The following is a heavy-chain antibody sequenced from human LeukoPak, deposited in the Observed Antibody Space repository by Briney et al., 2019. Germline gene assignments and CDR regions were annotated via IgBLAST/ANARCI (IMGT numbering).Heavy chain of an antibody. D-gene: IGHD6-13*01. J-gene: IGHJ4*02. CDR3: ASRPSGSTWYGVFDY. CDR1: GASMSNHY. V-gene: IGHV4-59*11. CDR2: IYDSETT. Sequence: SETLSLTCTVSGASMSNHYWSWIRQPPGKGLEWIGYIYDSETTNYNPSLKSRVTMSVGTSKNQFSLKLSSVTAADTVLYYCASRPSGSTWYGVFDYWSRGTLVTVSS.